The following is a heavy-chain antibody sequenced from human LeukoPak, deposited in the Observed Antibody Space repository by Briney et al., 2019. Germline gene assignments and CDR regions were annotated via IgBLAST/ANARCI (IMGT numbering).Heavy chain of an antibody. J-gene: IGHJ6*03. D-gene: IGHD2-21*01. CDR2: LSGSGTAT. V-gene: IGHV3-23*01. Sequence: GGSLRLSCEASQFTFSRFAMSWIRQAPGTGLEWVSTLSGSGTATYYADTVKGRFTTSRDNSKDTLYLQMDNLRADDTAVYHCAKHLGSHSFLFYYMDVWGTGTSVIVSS. CDR1: QFTFSRFA. CDR3: AKHLGSHSFLFYYMDV.